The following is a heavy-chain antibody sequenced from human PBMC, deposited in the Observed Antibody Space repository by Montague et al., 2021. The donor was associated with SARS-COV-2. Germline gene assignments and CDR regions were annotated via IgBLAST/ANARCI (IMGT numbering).Heavy chain of an antibody. D-gene: IGHD4-17*01. CDR3: ARCRLRNLCDY. V-gene: IGHV4-39*01. CDR2: FFYNGAT. J-gene: IGHJ4*02. CDR1: GDSISSSTYY. Sequence: SETLSLTCIVAGDSISSSTYYWGWVRQPPGKGLEWIGSFFYNGATXYXXSLKSRVTISVDTSKNQFSLKLNSVTAADTAVYYCARCRLRNLCDYWGQGTLVTASA.